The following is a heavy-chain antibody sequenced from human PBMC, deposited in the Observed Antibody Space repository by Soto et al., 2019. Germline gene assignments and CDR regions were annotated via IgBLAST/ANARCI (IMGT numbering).Heavy chain of an antibody. CDR2: IFFIGST. Sequence: PSETRSLTCTVSAGSIDNYYWSWVRQPPGRGLEWIGNIFFIGSTNYNPSLESRITISVDTSKNQFSLKLISVTAADTAVYYCARAKVLRGVPTIDYWCQGILVTVSS. D-gene: IGHD3-10*01. V-gene: IGHV4-59*01. J-gene: IGHJ4*02. CDR3: ARAKVLRGVPTIDY. CDR1: AGSIDNYY.